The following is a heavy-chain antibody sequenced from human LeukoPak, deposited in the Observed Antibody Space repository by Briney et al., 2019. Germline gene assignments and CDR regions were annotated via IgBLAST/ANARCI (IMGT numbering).Heavy chain of an antibody. D-gene: IGHD2-2*01. V-gene: IGHV1-18*01. CDR3: ARDSVVVVPAAILDYYYYGMDV. J-gene: IGHJ6*02. CDR1: GYTFTSYG. Sequence: ASVKVSCKASGYTFTSYGISWVRQAPGQGLEWMGWISAYNGNTNYAQKLQGRVTMTTDTSTSTAYMELRSLRSDDTAVYYCARDSVVVVPAAILDYYYYGMDVWGQGTTVTVPS. CDR2: ISAYNGNT.